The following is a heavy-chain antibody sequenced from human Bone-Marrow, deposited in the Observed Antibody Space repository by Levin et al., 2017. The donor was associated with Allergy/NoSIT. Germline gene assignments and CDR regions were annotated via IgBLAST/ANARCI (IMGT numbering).Heavy chain of an antibody. J-gene: IGHJ4*02. CDR2: VYWDDDK. V-gene: IGHV2-5*02. CDR1: SLTSSAVG. Sequence: SLTSSAVGVGWIRQSPGKPREWLALVYWDDDKRYRPSLKSRVTITNDASKSQVVLTMTNMDPADTATYSCAHTAGDGFFDYWGQGILVTVSS. CDR3: AHTAGDGFFDY. D-gene: IGHD5-24*01.